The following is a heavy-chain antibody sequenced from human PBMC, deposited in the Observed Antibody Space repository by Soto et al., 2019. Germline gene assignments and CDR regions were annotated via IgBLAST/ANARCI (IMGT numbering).Heavy chain of an antibody. J-gene: IGHJ4*02. V-gene: IGHV5-51*01. CDR1: GYSFTSYW. Sequence: GESLKISCKGSGYSFTSYWIGWVRQMPGKGLEWMGIIYPGDSDTRYSPSFQGQVTISADKSISTAYLQWSSLKASDTAMYYCARTPKYCSGGSCYFDYWGQGTLVTVSS. CDR2: IYPGDSDT. CDR3: ARTPKYCSGGSCYFDY. D-gene: IGHD2-15*01.